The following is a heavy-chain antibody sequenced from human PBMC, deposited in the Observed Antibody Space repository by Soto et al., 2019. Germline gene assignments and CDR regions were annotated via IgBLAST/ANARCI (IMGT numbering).Heavy chain of an antibody. J-gene: IGHJ4*02. CDR3: AKMSVGQRGPFDY. CDR2: ISYDGSNK. V-gene: IGHV3-30*18. CDR1: GFTFSSYG. Sequence: QVQLVESGGGVVQPGRSLRLSCAASGFTFSSYGMHWVRQAPGKGLEWVAVISYDGSNKYYADSVKGRFTISRDNSKNTLYLQMNSLRAEDTAVYYCAKMSVGQRGPFDYWGQGTLVTVSS. D-gene: IGHD1-26*01.